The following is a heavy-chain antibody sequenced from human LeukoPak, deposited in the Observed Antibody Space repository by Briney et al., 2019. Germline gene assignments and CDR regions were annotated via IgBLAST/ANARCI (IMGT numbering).Heavy chain of an antibody. V-gene: IGHV3-30*02. Sequence: GGSLRLSCAASGFTFSSYGMHWVRQAPGKGLEWVAFMRYDGSNKYYADSVKGRFPISRDNSKNTLYLQMNSLRAEDTAVYYCAKGDSGWSGLDYWGQGTLVTVSS. D-gene: IGHD6-19*01. CDR2: MRYDGSNK. CDR1: GFTFSSYG. CDR3: AKGDSGWSGLDY. J-gene: IGHJ4*02.